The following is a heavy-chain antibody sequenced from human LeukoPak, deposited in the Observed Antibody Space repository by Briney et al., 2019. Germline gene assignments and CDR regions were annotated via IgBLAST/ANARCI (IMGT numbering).Heavy chain of an antibody. CDR1: GGTFSSYA. CDR3: ARDPVCSSTSCYTQFDY. CDR2: IIPIFGTA. V-gene: IGHV1-69*13. Sequence: SVEVSCKASGGTFSSYAISWVRQAPGQGLEWMGGIIPIFGTANYAQKFQGRVTITADESTSTAYMELSSLRSEDTAVYYCARDPVCSSTSCYTQFDYWGQGTLVTVSS. D-gene: IGHD2-2*02. J-gene: IGHJ4*02.